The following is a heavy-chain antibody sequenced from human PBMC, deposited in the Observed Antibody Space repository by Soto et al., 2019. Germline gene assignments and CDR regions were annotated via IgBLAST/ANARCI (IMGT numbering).Heavy chain of an antibody. D-gene: IGHD6-19*01. Sequence: EVQLLESGGGLVQPGGSLRLSCAASGFTFSIYVMTWVRQAPGKGLEWVSTINGGSDATYYADSVKGRFTISRDNSKNTVYLQMDTLRAEDTAVYYCAKVFRQWQLAYYFFDYRGRGTLVTVSS. J-gene: IGHJ4*02. CDR3: AKVFRQWQLAYYFFDY. V-gene: IGHV3-23*01. CDR2: INGGSDAT. CDR1: GFTFSIYV.